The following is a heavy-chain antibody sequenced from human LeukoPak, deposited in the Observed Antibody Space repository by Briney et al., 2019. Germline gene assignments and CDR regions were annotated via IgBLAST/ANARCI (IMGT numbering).Heavy chain of an antibody. CDR3: ARRANGDYGRWYYDL. CDR2: IKLDGSDQ. J-gene: IGHJ2*01. V-gene: IGHV3-7*01. CDR1: GFTFRNYG. Sequence: PGGSLRLSCAASGFTFRNYGMSWVRQAPGKGLEWLANIKLDGSDQHYADSVKGRFTISRDNAKNSLYLQMNSLRAEDTAVYYCARRANGDYGRWYYDLWGRGTLVSVSS. D-gene: IGHD4-17*01.